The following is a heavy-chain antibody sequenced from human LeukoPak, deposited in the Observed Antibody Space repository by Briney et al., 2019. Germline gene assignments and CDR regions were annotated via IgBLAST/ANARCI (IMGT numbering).Heavy chain of an antibody. J-gene: IGHJ3*02. D-gene: IGHD3-3*02. Sequence: ASVKVSRKASGYTSTSPGINWVRQATGRGLEWLGWMNPRDNTGYAQKFQGRVTLTRDKSINTAYMELSSLRSEDTAVYYCARYTQHYGFDIWGQGTMVTVSA. CDR1: GYTSTSPG. CDR2: MNPRDNT. CDR3: ARYTQHYGFDI. V-gene: IGHV1-8*01.